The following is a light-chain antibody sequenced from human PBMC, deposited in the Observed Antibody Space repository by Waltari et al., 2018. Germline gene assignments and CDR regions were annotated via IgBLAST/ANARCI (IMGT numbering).Light chain of an antibody. J-gene: IGLJ1*01. CDR2: DVT. CDR3: SSYTGSTNNLYV. V-gene: IGLV2-8*01. Sequence: QSALTQPPSASGSPGQSVPISCTGTSSDVGASNYVSWYQQHPGKAPKLIIYDVTKRPSGVPDRFSGSKSGNTAFLTVSGLQADDEADYHCSSYTGSTNNLYVFGTGTKVTVL. CDR1: SSDVGASNY.